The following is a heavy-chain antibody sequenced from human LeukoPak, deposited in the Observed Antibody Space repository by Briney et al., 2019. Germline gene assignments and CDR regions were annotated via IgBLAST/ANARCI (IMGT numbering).Heavy chain of an antibody. D-gene: IGHD3-16*01. V-gene: IGHV6-1*01. CDR2: TYYRSKLYN. Sequence: SQTLSLTCALSGDTVSSNSAAWHWIRQSPSRGLEWLGRTYYRSKLYNDYAVSVKSRITINPDTSKNQFSLQLNSVTPEDTAVYYCARAPRGIFDYWGQGTLVTVSS. J-gene: IGHJ4*02. CDR3: ARAPRGIFDY. CDR1: GDTVSSNSAA.